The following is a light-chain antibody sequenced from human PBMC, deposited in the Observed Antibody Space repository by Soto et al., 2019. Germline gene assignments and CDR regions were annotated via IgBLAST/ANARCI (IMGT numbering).Light chain of an antibody. Sequence: EIVLTQSTGTLSLSPGERATLSCRASQSISSSYLAWYQQKPGQAPSPLIYAASIRATGIPDRLSGSRSGTEFTLTISRLEPEDFAEYYCQQYGSSSYTFGQGTQLAIK. V-gene: IGKV3-20*01. CDR2: AAS. CDR3: QQYGSSSYT. CDR1: QSISSSY. J-gene: IGKJ2*01.